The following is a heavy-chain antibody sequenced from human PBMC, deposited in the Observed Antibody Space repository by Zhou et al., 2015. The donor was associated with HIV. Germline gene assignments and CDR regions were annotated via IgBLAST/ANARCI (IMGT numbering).Heavy chain of an antibody. D-gene: IGHD3-10*01. Sequence: QVQLVQSGAEVKKPGSSVKVSCKASGGTFSSYAISWVRRAPGQGLEWMGGIIPIFGTANYAQKFQGRVTITADESTSTAYMELSSLRSEDTAVYYCAIWVLDQHQYSMVRGVMGHYFDYWGQGTLVTVSS. V-gene: IGHV1-69*12. CDR1: GGTFSSYA. J-gene: IGHJ4*02. CDR2: IIPIFGTA. CDR3: AIWVLDQHQYSMVRGVMGHYFDY.